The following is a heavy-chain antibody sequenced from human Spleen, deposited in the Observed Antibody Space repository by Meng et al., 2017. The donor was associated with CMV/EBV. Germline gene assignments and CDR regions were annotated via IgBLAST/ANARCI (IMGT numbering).Heavy chain of an antibody. J-gene: IGHJ6*02. V-gene: IGHV3-21*05. CDR3: ARDRSSSVRRKYYYGMVV. D-gene: IGHD6-13*01. CDR2: IGTSGRHI. Sequence: GGSLRLSCAASGFTFSSYSLNWVRQAPGKGLEWVSYIGTSGRHIYYADSVKGRFTISRDNAKKSLYLQMNSLRAEDTAVYFCARDRSSSVRRKYYYGMVVWGQGTTVTVSS. CDR1: GFTFSSYS.